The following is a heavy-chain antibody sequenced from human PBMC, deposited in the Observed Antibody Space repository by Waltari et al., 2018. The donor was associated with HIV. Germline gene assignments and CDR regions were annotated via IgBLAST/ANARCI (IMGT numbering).Heavy chain of an antibody. CDR1: GPAFGWDG. CDR2: ISYDGMKK. CDR3: ARDSSQVHWFGESLAL. J-gene: IGHJ4*02. Sequence: QVQLVDSGGGVVQPGDVVRVSCAVSGPAFGWDGMHSFRQAPGKGLEWLVAISYDGMKKYYRDSLRGRLTISRDNSKKTLYLQMDTLRPEDTAIYFCARDSSQVHWFGESLALWGQGTLVIVSS. V-gene: IGHV3-30*03. D-gene: IGHD3-10*01.